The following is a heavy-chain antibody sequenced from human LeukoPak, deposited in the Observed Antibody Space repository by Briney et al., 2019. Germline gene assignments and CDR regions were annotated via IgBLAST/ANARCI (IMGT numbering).Heavy chain of an antibody. J-gene: IGHJ4*02. V-gene: IGHV4-34*01. CDR3: ASRGVGATTGFDY. D-gene: IGHD1-26*01. CDR1: GGSFSGYY. Sequence: SETLSLTCAVYGGSFSGYYWSWIRQPPGKGLEWVGEINHSGSTNYNPSLKSRVTISVDTSKNQFSLKLSSVTAADTAVYYCASRGVGATTGFDYWGQGTLVTVSS. CDR2: INHSGST.